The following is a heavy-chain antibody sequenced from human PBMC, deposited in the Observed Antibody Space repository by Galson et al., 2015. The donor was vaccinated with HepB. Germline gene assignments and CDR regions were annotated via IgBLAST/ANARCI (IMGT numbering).Heavy chain of an antibody. J-gene: IGHJ4*02. CDR2: ISSGSSYT. CDR1: GFTFSDYY. V-gene: IGHV3-11*06. D-gene: IGHD4-17*01. Sequence: SLRLSCAASGFTFSDYYMSWIRQAPGKGLEWISYISSGSSYTNYADSVKGRFTISRDNAKNSLYLQINSLRAEDTAMYYCARVADADYGDRSHFYDWGQGTLVTVSS. CDR3: ARVADADYGDRSHFYD.